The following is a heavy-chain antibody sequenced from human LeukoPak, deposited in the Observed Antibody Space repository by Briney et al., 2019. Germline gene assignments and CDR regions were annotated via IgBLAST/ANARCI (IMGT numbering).Heavy chain of an antibody. Sequence: SETLSLTCAVYGVSFSGYYWSWIRQPPGKGLEWIGEINHSGSTNYNPSLKSRVTISVDTSKNQFSLKLSSVTAADTAVYYCARGRAIFGGTYIEAWFDPWGQGTLVTVSS. D-gene: IGHD3-3*01. V-gene: IGHV4-34*01. J-gene: IGHJ5*02. CDR3: ARGRAIFGGTYIEAWFDP. CDR1: GVSFSGYY. CDR2: INHSGST.